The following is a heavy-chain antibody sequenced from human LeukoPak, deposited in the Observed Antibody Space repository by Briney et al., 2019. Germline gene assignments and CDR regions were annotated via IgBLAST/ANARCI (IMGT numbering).Heavy chain of an antibody. CDR3: ARDYSSGWPFDY. Sequence: GGSLRLSCAASGFTLSSYSMNWVRQAPGKGLEWVSSISSSSSYIYYADSVKGRFTISRDNAKNSLYLQMNSLRAEDTAVYYCARDYSSGWPFDYWGQGTLVTVSS. V-gene: IGHV3-21*01. D-gene: IGHD6-19*01. J-gene: IGHJ4*02. CDR2: ISSSSSYI. CDR1: GFTLSSYS.